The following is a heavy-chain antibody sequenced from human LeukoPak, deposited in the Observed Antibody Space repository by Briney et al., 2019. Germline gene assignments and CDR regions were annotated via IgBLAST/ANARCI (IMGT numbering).Heavy chain of an antibody. D-gene: IGHD1-1*01. CDR3: TKDNRGTYSRFDY. J-gene: IGHJ4*02. CDR1: GFTFDDYA. V-gene: IGHV3-9*01. Sequence: LPGRSLRLSCAASGFTFDDYAMHWVRQASGKGLEWVSGINWNSDSIGYADSVKGRFTISRDNAKNSLYLQMNSLRAEDTAFYYCTKDNRGTYSRFDYWGQGTLVTVSS. CDR2: INWNSDSI.